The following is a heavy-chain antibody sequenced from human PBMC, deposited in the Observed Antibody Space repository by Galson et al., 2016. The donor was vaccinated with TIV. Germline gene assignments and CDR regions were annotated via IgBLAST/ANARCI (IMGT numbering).Heavy chain of an antibody. CDR3: ARFEDSYGSETYIQ. D-gene: IGHD3-10*01. J-gene: IGHJ4*02. CDR1: GDSISSGYF. Sequence: LSLTCAVSGDSISSGYFWGWIRQPPGKGLEWIGSIYHTGSTYYKPSLKSRVTISVDTSKNQFSLKKTSVTAADTAVYYCARFEDSYGSETYIQWGQGTLVTVSS. V-gene: IGHV4-38-2*01. CDR2: IYHTGST.